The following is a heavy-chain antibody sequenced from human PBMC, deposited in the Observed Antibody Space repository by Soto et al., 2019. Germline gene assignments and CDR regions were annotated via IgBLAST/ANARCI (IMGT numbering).Heavy chain of an antibody. CDR2: IYYSGCT. V-gene: IGHV4-31*03. Sequence: SETLSLTCTASGGSISSGGYYWSWIRQHPGKGLEWIGYIYYSGCTYYNPALKSRVTISVDTSKNQFSLKLSSVTAADTAVYYWARGEYSYAPMDYWGQGTLVTVSS. CDR3: ARGEYSYAPMDY. D-gene: IGHD5-18*01. J-gene: IGHJ4*02. CDR1: GGSISSGGYY.